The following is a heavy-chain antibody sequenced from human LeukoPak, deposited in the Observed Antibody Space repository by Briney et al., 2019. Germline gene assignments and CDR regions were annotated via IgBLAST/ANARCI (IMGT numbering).Heavy chain of an antibody. CDR2: ISYDGSNK. V-gene: IGHV3-30*04. J-gene: IGHJ4*02. D-gene: IGHD3-9*01. CDR3: ARGWDILTGYYGRHFDY. Sequence: GRSLRLSCAASGFTFSSYAMHWVRQAPGKGLEWVAVISYDGSNKYYADSVKGRFTISRDNSKNTLYLQMNSLRAEDTAVYHCARGWDILTGYYGRHFDYWGQGTLVTVSS. CDR1: GFTFSSYA.